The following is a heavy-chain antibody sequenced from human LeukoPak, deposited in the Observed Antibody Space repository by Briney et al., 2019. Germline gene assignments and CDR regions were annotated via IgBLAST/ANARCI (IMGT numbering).Heavy chain of an antibody. CDR3: ARSSGSYDGYYGVEV. CDR2: MSWTSGSI. D-gene: IGHD6-19*01. J-gene: IGHJ6*02. V-gene: IGHV3-9*01. Sequence: GRSLRLSCGVSEFTFDDYVIHWVRQGPGKGLEWVAAMSWTSGSIAYADSAKGRFNIFRDNAQSSLYLQMNSLRAEDTAFYYCARSSGSYDGYYGVEVWGQGTTVIVSS. CDR1: EFTFDDYV.